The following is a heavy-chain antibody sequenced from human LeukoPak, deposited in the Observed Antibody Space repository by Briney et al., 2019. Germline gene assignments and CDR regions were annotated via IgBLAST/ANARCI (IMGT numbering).Heavy chain of an antibody. V-gene: IGHV1-69*05. CDR3: ARDSETGDGGGY. CDR2: IIPIFGTA. CDR1: GGTFSSYA. D-gene: IGHD7-27*01. J-gene: IGHJ4*02. Sequence: GASVTVSCKASGGTFSSYAISWVRQAPGQGLEWMGGIIPIFGTANYAQKFQGRVTITTDESTSTAYMEPSSLRSEDTAVYYCARDSETGDGGGYWGQGTLVTVSS.